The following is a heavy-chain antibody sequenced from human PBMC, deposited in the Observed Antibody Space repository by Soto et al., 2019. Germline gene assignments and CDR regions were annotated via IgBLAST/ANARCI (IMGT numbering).Heavy chain of an antibody. Sequence: WESLKISCQCSGYTFSNFWIGWVRQLPGKGLEWMGIIYPGDHETRYSPSFHGKVTISADKSINNAYLQWNSLEASDTAFYFCARSPRSSPYFDYWGQGAMVSVSS. D-gene: IGHD6-13*01. V-gene: IGHV5-51*01. CDR2: IYPGDHET. CDR1: GYTFSNFW. CDR3: ARSPRSSPYFDY. J-gene: IGHJ4*02.